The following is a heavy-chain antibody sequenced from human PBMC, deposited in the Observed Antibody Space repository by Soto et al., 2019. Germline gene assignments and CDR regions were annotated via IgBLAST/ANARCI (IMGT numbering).Heavy chain of an antibody. CDR3: ATSQKGYNWNYFDH. CDR1: GGSVSGSYYY. V-gene: IGHV4-39*01. CDR2: VFYTGFT. Sequence: SETLSLTCAVSGGSVSGSYYYWAWLRQSPGKGPEWIGSVFYTGFTSYNPSLESRVSVSVDTSKSQFSLKLSAVTAADTAVYYCATSQKGYNWNYFDHWGQGALVTVS. J-gene: IGHJ4*02. D-gene: IGHD1-20*01.